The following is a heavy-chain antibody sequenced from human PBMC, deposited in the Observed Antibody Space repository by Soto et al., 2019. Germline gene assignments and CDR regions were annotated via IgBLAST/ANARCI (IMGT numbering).Heavy chain of an antibody. CDR1: GFTVSTNY. J-gene: IGHJ6*02. Sequence: GGSLRLSCAVSGFTVSTNYLNWVRQAPGKGLEWVSVFYSGGTTYYADSVKGRFTISRDNSKNTLYLQMNSLRVEDTAVYYCARDRGYDAHDYYYNAMDVWGQGTTVTVSS. V-gene: IGHV3-53*01. D-gene: IGHD2-15*01. CDR3: ARDRGYDAHDYYYNAMDV. CDR2: FYSGGTT.